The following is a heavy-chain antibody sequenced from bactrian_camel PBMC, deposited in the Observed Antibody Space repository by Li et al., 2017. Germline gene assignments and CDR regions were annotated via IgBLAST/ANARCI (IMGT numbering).Heavy chain of an antibody. CDR3: ALDSPPCAIVQRGALHPFEY. V-gene: IGHV3S54*01. CDR2: VVTGGHGGST. CDR1: RDMNRRCV. D-gene: IGHD4*01. Sequence: HVQLVESGGGSAQVGGSMTLSCSGSRDMNRRCVGWFRQAPGKEREGVAAVVTGGHGGSTFYADDVKGRFTISRDNARNTLYLQMDSLESEDTAMYYCALDSPPCAIVQRGALHPFEYWGQGTQVTVS. J-gene: IGHJ4*01.